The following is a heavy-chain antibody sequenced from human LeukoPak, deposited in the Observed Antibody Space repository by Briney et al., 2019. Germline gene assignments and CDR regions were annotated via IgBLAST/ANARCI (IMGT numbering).Heavy chain of an antibody. Sequence: SETLSLTCSVSGGSISSYYWSWIRQPPGKGLEWIGYIYYSGSTNYNPSLKSRITISVDTSKNQFSLKLSSVTAADTALYYCARGGSSWDVIDYWGQGTLVTVSS. D-gene: IGHD6-13*01. CDR3: ARGGSSWDVIDY. V-gene: IGHV4-59*08. CDR1: GGSISSYY. J-gene: IGHJ4*02. CDR2: IYYSGST.